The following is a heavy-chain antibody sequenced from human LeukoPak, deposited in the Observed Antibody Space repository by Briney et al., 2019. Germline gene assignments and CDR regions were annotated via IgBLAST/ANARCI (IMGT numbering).Heavy chain of an antibody. CDR2: ISSDESTT. CDR1: GFTFSSYW. D-gene: IGHD3-10*01. J-gene: IGHJ5*02. CDR3: ARDKFNSGENWFDP. V-gene: IGHV3-74*01. Sequence: PGGSLRLSCAASGFTFSSYWMHWARQAPGKGLVWVSRISSDESTTTYADYVKGRFTISRDNARDTLYLQMNSLRAEDTAIYYCARDKFNSGENWFDPWGQGTLVTVSS.